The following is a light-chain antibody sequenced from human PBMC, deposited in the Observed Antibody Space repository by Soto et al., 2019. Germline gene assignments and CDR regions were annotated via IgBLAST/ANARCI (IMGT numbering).Light chain of an antibody. Sequence: SLAALSSYTEDRVTITCRASQGIGSYLAWYQQKPGQAPRLLIYGASSRATGIPDRFSGSGSGTDFTLTISRLEPEDFTRYCCPEYGILPLSF. J-gene: IGKJ2*03. V-gene: IGKV3-20*01. CDR1: QGIGSY. CDR2: GAS. CDR3: PEYGILPLS.